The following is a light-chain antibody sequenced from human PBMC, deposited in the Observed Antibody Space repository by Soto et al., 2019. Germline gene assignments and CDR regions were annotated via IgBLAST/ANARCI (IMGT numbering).Light chain of an antibody. J-gene: IGKJ2*02. V-gene: IGKV1-39*01. CDR1: QNISSY. CDR3: QQSYNTPRT. Sequence: DIQMTQSPSSLSASVGDRVTITCRASQNISSYLNWYQQKPGKAPKLLIYAASSLQSGVPSSFSGSGSGTDFTLTISSLQPEDFATYYCQQSYNTPRTFGQGTKLEIK. CDR2: AAS.